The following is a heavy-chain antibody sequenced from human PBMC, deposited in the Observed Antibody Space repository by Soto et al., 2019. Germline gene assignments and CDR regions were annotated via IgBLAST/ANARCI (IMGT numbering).Heavy chain of an antibody. J-gene: IGHJ6*03. CDR1: GYTFTSYA. CDR3: ARVGTHYYYYYMDV. Sequence: ASVKVSCKASGYTFTSYAMHWVRQAPGQRLEWMGWINAGNGNTKYSQKFQGRVTITRDTSASTAYMELSSLRSEDTAVYYCARVGTHYYYYYMDVWGKGTTVTVSS. V-gene: IGHV1-3*01. CDR2: INAGNGNT.